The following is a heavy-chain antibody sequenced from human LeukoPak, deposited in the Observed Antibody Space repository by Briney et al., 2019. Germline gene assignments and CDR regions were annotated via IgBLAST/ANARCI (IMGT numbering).Heavy chain of an antibody. CDR1: GGSFSGYY. CDR3: ARASRNPFWFDP. CDR2: INHSGST. V-gene: IGHV4-34*01. J-gene: IGHJ5*02. Sequence: SSETLSLTCAVYGGSFSGYYWSWIRQPPGKGLEWIGEINHSGSTNYNPSLKSRVTISVDTSKNQFSLKLSPVTAADTAVYYCARASRNPFWFDPWGQGTLVTVSS.